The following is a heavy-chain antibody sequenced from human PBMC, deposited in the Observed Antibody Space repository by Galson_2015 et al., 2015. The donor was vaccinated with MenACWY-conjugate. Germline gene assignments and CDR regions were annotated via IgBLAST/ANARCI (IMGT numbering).Heavy chain of an antibody. Sequence: QSGAEVKKPGESLRIPCKGSGYSFTNNWITWVRQVPGKGLEWMGTIDPSDSCTNYGPSFRGHVTVSVDTSISTAYLQWSSLKASDTAIYFCARLYNWDDAHLDYWGQGTLVTVSS. CDR2: IDPSDSCT. D-gene: IGHD1-1*01. CDR1: GYSFTNNW. CDR3: ARLYNWDDAHLDY. J-gene: IGHJ4*02. V-gene: IGHV5-10-1*01.